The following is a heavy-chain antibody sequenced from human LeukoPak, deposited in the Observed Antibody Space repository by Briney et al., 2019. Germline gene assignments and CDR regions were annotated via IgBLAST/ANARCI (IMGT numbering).Heavy chain of an antibody. V-gene: IGHV4-39*01. Sequence: SETLSLTCTVSGGSISSSSYYWGWIRQPPGKGLEWIGSIYYSGSTYYNPTLKSRVPISVDTSKNQFSLKLSSVTAADTAVYYCARASSAYLFDYWDQGTLVTVSS. J-gene: IGHJ4*02. D-gene: IGHD2-2*01. CDR2: IYYSGST. CDR3: ARASSAYLFDY. CDR1: GGSISSSSYY.